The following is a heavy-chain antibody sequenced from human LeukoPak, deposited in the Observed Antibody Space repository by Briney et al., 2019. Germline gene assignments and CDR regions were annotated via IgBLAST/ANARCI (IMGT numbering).Heavy chain of an antibody. Sequence: GGSLRLSCAASGCTFSSYSMNWVRQAPGKGLEWVSSISSSSSYIYYADSVKGRFTISRDNAKNSLYLQMNSLRAEDTAVYYCARGGGYSYGIDYWGQGTLVTVSS. CDR1: GCTFSSYS. CDR2: ISSSSSYI. D-gene: IGHD5-18*01. V-gene: IGHV3-21*01. CDR3: ARGGGYSYGIDY. J-gene: IGHJ4*02.